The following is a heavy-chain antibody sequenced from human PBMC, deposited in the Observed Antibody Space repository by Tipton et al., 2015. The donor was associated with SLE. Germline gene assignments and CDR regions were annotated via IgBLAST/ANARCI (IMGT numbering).Heavy chain of an antibody. D-gene: IGHD2-21*02. CDR2: IYPGDSDT. CDR3: ARHGDCGGDCYSVYFDY. J-gene: IGHJ4*02. CDR1: GYSFTSYW. Sequence: QLVQSGAEVKKPGESLKISCKGSGYSFTSYWIGWVRQMPGKGLEWMGIIYPGDSDTRYRPSFQGQVTIAADKSISTAYLQWSSLKASDTAMYYCARHGDCGGDCYSVYFDYWGQGTLVTVSS. V-gene: IGHV5-51*01.